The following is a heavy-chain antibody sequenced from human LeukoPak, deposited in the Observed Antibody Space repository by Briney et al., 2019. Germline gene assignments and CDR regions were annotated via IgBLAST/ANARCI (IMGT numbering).Heavy chain of an antibody. CDR1: GYSISSGCY. CDR2: IYHSGST. V-gene: IGHV4-38-2*02. Sequence: SETLSLTCTVSGYSISSGCYWGWIRQPPGKGLEWIGSIYHSGSTYYNPSLKSRVTISVDTSKNQFSLKLSSVTAADTAVYYCARVNSGSYLGSYYWGQGTLVTVSS. D-gene: IGHD1-26*01. J-gene: IGHJ4*02. CDR3: ARVNSGSYLGSYY.